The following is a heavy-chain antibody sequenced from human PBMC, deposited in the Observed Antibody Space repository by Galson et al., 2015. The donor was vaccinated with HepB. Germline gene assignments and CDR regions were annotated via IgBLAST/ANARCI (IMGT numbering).Heavy chain of an antibody. CDR1: GFTFSSYS. CDR2: ISSSSSTI. Sequence: SLRLSCAASGFTFSSYSMNWVRQAPGKGLEWVSYISSSSSTIYYADSVKGRFTISRDNAKNSLYLQMNSLRDEDTAVYYCARDSDYDSSGRPFYWGQGTLVTVSS. CDR3: ARDSDYDSSGRPFY. V-gene: IGHV3-48*02. D-gene: IGHD3-22*01. J-gene: IGHJ4*02.